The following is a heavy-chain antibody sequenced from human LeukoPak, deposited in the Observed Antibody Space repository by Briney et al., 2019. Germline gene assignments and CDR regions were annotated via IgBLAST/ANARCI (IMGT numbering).Heavy chain of an antibody. CDR2: IGGTGVST. CDR1: GFTFSSYS. CDR3: YILTGYAPYLDY. V-gene: IGHV3-23*01. J-gene: IGHJ4*02. Sequence: GGSLRLSCAASGFTFSSYSMTCVRQAPGKGLEWVSSIGGTGVSTYYADSVKGRFTISRDNSKNTLYLQMNSLRAEDTAVYYCYILTGYAPYLDYWGQGTLVTVSS. D-gene: IGHD3-9*01.